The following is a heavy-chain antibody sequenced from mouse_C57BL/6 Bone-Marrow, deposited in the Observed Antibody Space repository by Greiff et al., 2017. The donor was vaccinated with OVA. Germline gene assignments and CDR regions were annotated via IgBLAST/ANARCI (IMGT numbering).Heavy chain of an antibody. CDR3: ARHGGGYYAMDY. CDR1: GFTFSDYY. CDR2: ISNGGGST. Sequence: EVQRVESGGGLVQPGGSLKLSCAASGFTFSDYYMYWVRQTPEKRLEWVAYISNGGGSTYYPDTVKGRFTISRDNAKNTLYLQMSRLKSEDTAMYYCARHGGGYYAMDYWGQGTSVTVSS. J-gene: IGHJ4*01. V-gene: IGHV5-12*01.